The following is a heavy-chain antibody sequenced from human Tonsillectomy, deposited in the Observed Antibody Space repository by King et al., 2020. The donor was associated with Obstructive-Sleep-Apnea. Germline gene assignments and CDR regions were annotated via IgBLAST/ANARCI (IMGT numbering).Heavy chain of an antibody. CDR1: GGSISSYY. J-gene: IGHJ3*02. CDR3: ARDRRYYYDSSGYHDAFDI. Sequence: QLQESGPGLVKPSETLSLTCTVSGGSISSYYWSWIRQPPGKGLEWIGYIYYSGSTNYNPSLKSRVTISVDTSKNQFSLKLSSVTAADTAVYYCARDRRYYYDSSGYHDAFDIWGQGTMVTVSS. CDR2: IYYSGST. D-gene: IGHD3-22*01. V-gene: IGHV4-59*01.